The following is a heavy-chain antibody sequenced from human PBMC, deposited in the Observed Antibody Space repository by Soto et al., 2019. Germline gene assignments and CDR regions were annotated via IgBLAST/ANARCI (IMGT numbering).Heavy chain of an antibody. Sequence: GGSLRLSCAASGFTFSSYAMSWVLQAPGKGLVWVSRINSDGSSTTYADSVKGRFAISRDNAENTLYLQMNSLRTEDTAVYFCARDPAEWELTFDSWGQGTLVTVSS. J-gene: IGHJ4*02. D-gene: IGHD1-26*01. CDR1: GFTFSSYA. CDR3: ARDPAEWELTFDS. V-gene: IGHV3-74*01. CDR2: INSDGSST.